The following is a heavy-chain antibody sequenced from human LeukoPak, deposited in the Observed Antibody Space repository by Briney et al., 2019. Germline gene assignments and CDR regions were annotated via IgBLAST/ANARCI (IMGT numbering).Heavy chain of an antibody. CDR1: GFTFSSYW. J-gene: IGHJ4*02. Sequence: PGGSLRLSCAASGFTFSSYWMHWVRHAPGKGLVWVSRIKSDGSTRYADSVKGRFTISRDNAKNTLYLQMNSLRAEDTAVYYCARGGTTGFPYWGQGTLVTVSS. CDR2: IKSDGST. V-gene: IGHV3-74*01. D-gene: IGHD2/OR15-2a*01. CDR3: ARGGTTGFPY.